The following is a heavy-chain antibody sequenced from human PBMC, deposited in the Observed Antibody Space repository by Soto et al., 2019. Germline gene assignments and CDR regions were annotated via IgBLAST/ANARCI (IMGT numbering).Heavy chain of an antibody. CDR1: GYTFTTYG. CDR2: ISAYNGNT. D-gene: IGHD2-15*01. Sequence: ASVKVSCKASGYTFTTYGISWVRQAPGQGLEWMGWISAYNGNTDYAQKLQGRVTLTTDTSTSTAYMELRSLISDDTAVYYCARERVVGIVVIPATYYYMDVWGKGTTVTVSS. CDR3: ARERVVGIVVIPATYYYMDV. J-gene: IGHJ6*03. V-gene: IGHV1-18*01.